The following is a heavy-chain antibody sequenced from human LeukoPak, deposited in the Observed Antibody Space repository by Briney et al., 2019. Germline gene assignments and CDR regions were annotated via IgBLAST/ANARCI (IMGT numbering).Heavy chain of an antibody. V-gene: IGHV4-59*08. Sequence: SETLSLTCTVSGGSISSYYWSWIRQPPGKGLEWIGYIYYSGSTNYNPSLKSRVTISVDTSKNQFSLKLSSVTAADTAVYYCARSAGVEPSFVDWFDPWGQGTLVTVSS. D-gene: IGHD1-1*01. J-gene: IGHJ5*02. CDR3: ARSAGVEPSFVDWFDP. CDR1: GGSISSYY. CDR2: IYYSGST.